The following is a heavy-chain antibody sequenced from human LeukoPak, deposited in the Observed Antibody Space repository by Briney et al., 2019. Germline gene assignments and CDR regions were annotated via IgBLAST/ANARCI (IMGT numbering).Heavy chain of an antibody. CDR2: ISSSSSYI. CDR1: GFTFSDYT. D-gene: IGHD3-22*01. V-gene: IGHV3-21*01. CDR3: ARDSYYYESGGFDF. Sequence: GGSLRLSCAGSGFTFSDYTMNWVRQAPGEGLEWVSSISSSSSYIYYADSVKGRLTISRDNAKNSLYLQMNSLRAEDTAVYYCARDSYYYESGGFDFWGQGTPVTVSS. J-gene: IGHJ4*02.